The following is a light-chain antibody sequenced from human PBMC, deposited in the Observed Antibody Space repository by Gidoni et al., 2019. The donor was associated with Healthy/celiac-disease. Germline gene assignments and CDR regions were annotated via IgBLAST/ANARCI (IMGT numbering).Light chain of an antibody. CDR3: QQYGSSPHIT. Sequence: EIVLTQSPGTLSLSPGERATLSCRASQSVSSSYLAWYQQKPGQAPRLHIYGASSRATGIPDRFSGSGSGTDFTLTISRLEPEDFAVYYCQQYGSSPHITFGPGTKVDIK. V-gene: IGKV3-20*01. CDR1: QSVSSSY. J-gene: IGKJ3*01. CDR2: GAS.